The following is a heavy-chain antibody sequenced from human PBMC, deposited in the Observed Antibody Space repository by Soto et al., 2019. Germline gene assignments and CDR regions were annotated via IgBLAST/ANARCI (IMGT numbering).Heavy chain of an antibody. V-gene: IGHV4-30-4*01. D-gene: IGHD2-15*01. CDR2: IYYSGST. Sequence: QVQLQESGPGLVKPSQTLSLTCTVSGGSISSGDYYWSWIRQPPGKGLEWIGYIYYSGSTYYNPSLKGRVTISVDTSKNQFSLKLSSVTAADTAVYYCARGKGGVVAATRYYYGMDVWGQGTTVTVSS. CDR1: GGSISSGDYY. J-gene: IGHJ6*02. CDR3: ARGKGGVVAATRYYYGMDV.